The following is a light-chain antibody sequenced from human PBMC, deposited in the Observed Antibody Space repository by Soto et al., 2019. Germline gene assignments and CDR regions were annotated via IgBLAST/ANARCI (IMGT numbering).Light chain of an antibody. CDR3: QQYETFSGT. CDR1: QGINSY. V-gene: IGKV1-17*03. CDR2: DAS. Sequence: DIQMTQSPSVMSASVGDRVTITCRASQGINSYLAWFQQKPGKLPKRLIYDASALPRGVPSRFSGSGSGTKFTLTIASLQPDDFATYYCQQYETFSGTFGPGTKVDIK. J-gene: IGKJ1*01.